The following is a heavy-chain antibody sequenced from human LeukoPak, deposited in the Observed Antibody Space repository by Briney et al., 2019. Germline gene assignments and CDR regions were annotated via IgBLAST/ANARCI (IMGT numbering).Heavy chain of an antibody. Sequence: PSETLSLTCTVSGGSISSSSYYWGWIRQPPGKGLEWIGSIYYSGSTYYNPSLKSRVTISVDTSKNQFSLKLSSVTAADTAVYYCARMGLSYCSGPQCFSIDYWGQGILVLVSS. CDR2: IYYSGST. V-gene: IGHV4-39*07. J-gene: IGHJ4*02. D-gene: IGHD2-15*01. CDR1: GGSISSSSYY. CDR3: ARMGLSYCSGPQCFSIDY.